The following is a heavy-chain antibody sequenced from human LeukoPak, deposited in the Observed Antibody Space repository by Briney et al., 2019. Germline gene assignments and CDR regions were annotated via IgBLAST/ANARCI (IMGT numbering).Heavy chain of an antibody. CDR3: AKMISRDGTVGGDYFDY. D-gene: IGHD5-24*01. CDR1: GFTFSTNA. Sequence: GGSLRLSCAASGFTFSTNAMSWVRQAPGKGLERVSAISGRTGSTYYAAPVKGRFTMSKNNSKNTLYLQMESLRAEDTAVYYCAKMISRDGTVGGDYFDYWGQGALVTVSS. CDR2: ISGRTGST. J-gene: IGHJ4*02. V-gene: IGHV3-23*01.